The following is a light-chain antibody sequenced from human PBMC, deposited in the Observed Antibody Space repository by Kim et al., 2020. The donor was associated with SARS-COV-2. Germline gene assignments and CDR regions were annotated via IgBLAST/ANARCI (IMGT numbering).Light chain of an antibody. V-gene: IGKV1-9*01. CDR2: AAS. CDR3: QQVNSYPLT. J-gene: IGKJ4*01. CDR1: QGISSS. Sequence: IQLTQSPSSLSASVGDRVTITCRASQGISSSLAWYQQKPRKAPNLLIYAASTLQSGVPSRFSGSGSGTDFTLIISSLQPEDFATYYCQQVNSYPLTFGGGTKLEI.